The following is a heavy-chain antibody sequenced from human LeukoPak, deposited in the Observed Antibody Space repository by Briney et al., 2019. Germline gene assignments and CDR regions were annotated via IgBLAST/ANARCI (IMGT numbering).Heavy chain of an antibody. Sequence: GGSLRVSCAASGFTFSTYWMHWVRQAPGKGLEWVSVIYSGGNTYYADSVKGRFTISRDNSKNTLYLQMNNLRAEDTAVYYCARDDLGIDYWGQGTLVTVSS. CDR1: GFTFSTYW. D-gene: IGHD7-27*01. CDR2: IYSGGNT. V-gene: IGHV3-53*01. CDR3: ARDDLGIDY. J-gene: IGHJ4*02.